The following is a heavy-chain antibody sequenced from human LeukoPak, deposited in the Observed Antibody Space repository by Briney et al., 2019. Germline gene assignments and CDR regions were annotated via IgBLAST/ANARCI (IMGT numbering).Heavy chain of an antibody. CDR2: IGSRSTYT. V-gene: IGHV3-21*01. D-gene: IGHD1-7*01. J-gene: IGHJ3*02. Sequence: GGSLRLSCAPSGFTFSIYSMNWVRQAPGEGLEWVSSIGSRSTYTYSADSVKGRFTISRDNAKNSLYLQMNSLRAGDAAVYYCARGGLNFDAFDIWGQGTMVIVSS. CDR3: ARGGLNFDAFDI. CDR1: GFTFSIYS.